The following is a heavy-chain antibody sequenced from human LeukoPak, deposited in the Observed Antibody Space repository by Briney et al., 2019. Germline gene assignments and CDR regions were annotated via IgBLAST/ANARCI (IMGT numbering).Heavy chain of an antibody. Sequence: SETLSLTCTVSGGSISSYYWSWIRQPPGKGLEWIGYIYYSGSTNYNPSLKSRVTISIDTSENQFSLKVTSVTAADTAVYYCARDRDSSGLRDFDLWGRGTLVTVSS. D-gene: IGHD3-22*01. CDR1: GGSISSYY. J-gene: IGHJ2*01. V-gene: IGHV4-59*01. CDR2: IYYSGST. CDR3: ARDRDSSGLRDFDL.